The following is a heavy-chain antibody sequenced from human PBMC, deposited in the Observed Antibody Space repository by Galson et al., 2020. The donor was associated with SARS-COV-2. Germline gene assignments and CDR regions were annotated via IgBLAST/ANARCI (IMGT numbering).Heavy chain of an antibody. Sequence: FGAPLAQRPQTCTLTHNFYGLPGSTRGTCVSWFRQLPGKALEWVALLEWDDGKYYSTLLKTRQETSKDTSKNQVVLTMTNMDPVDTATYYCARGIVVVVAATHYYYGMDVWGQGTTVTVSS. V-gene: IGHV2-70*01. D-gene: IGHD2-15*01. CDR2: LEWDDGK. CDR3: ARGIVVVVAATHYYYGMDV. J-gene: IGHJ6*02. CDR1: GLPGSTRGTC.